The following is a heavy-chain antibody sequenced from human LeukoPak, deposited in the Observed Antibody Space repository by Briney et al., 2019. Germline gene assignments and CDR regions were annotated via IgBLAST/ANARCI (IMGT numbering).Heavy chain of an antibody. CDR3: AAGFGELLYSLFDY. CDR2: IVYDGSEK. J-gene: IGHJ4*02. D-gene: IGHD3-10*01. V-gene: IGHV3-30*02. CDR1: EFTFSSHG. Sequence: GGSLRLSCVASEFTFSSHGMHWVRQAPGRGLEWVAFIVYDGSEKYFADSVKGRFTISRDNSHNTLYLQMNSLKTEDTALYYCAAGFGELLYSLFDYWGQGALVTVSS.